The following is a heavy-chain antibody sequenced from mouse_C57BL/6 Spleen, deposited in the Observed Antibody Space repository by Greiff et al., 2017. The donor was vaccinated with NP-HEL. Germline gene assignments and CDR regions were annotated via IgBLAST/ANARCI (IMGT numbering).Heavy chain of an antibody. D-gene: IGHD1-1*01. V-gene: IGHV1-62-2*01. CDR2: FYPGSGSI. CDR1: GYTFTEYT. Sequence: VKLMESGAELVKPGASVKLSCKASGYTFTEYTIHWVKQRSGQGLEWIGWFYPGSGSIKYNEKFKGKATLTADKSSSTVYMELSRMTSEDSAVYVCARQRNYYGVGYAMDYWGQGTSVTVSA. CDR3: ARQRNYYGVGYAMDY. J-gene: IGHJ4*01.